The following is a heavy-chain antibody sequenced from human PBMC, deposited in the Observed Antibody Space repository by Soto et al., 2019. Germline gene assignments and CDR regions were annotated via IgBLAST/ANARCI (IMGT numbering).Heavy chain of an antibody. Sequence: RLSCAASGFTFSSYAMHWVRQDPGKGLEWVAVISYYGSNKYCADSVKGRFTISRDNSKNTLYLQMNSLRAEDTAVYYCARDRDCNHSVGFWLNLAQGNLVILSA. CDR2: ISYYGSNK. CDR1: GFTFSSYA. J-gene: IGHJ4*02. D-gene: IGHD2-21*01. V-gene: IGHV3-30-3*01. CDR3: ARDRDCNHSVGFWLN.